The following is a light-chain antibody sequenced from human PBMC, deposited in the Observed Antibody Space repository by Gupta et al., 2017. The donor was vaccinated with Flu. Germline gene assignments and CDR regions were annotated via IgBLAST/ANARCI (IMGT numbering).Light chain of an antibody. Sequence: QSALTQPASVSGSPGRSFTISCTGTTIDIGDYNYVSWYHQHPGRAPKLLIYEVTHRPSGVANRFSGSKSGHTAALTISGLQADDEADYYCSSYTVGSAFYVFGTGTKVTVL. CDR1: TIDIGDYNY. V-gene: IGLV2-14*01. J-gene: IGLJ1*01. CDR2: EVT. CDR3: SSYTVGSAFYV.